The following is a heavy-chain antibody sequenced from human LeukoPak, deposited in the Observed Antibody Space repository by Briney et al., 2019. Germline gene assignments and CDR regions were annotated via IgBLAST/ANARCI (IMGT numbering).Heavy chain of an antibody. Sequence: SETLSLTCNVSGGSISSGGYYWSWIRQHPGKGLEWIGYIYYSGSTYYNPSLKSRVTISVDTSKNQFSLKLSSVTAADTAVYYCARDTDLYYYDSSGYSPLMRGAFDIWGQGTMVTVSS. V-gene: IGHV4-31*03. J-gene: IGHJ3*02. CDR2: IYYSGST. CDR1: GGSISSGGYY. CDR3: ARDTDLYYYDSSGYSPLMRGAFDI. D-gene: IGHD3-22*01.